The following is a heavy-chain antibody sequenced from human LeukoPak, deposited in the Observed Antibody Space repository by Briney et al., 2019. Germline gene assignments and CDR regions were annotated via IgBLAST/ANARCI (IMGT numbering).Heavy chain of an antibody. V-gene: IGHV3-64D*06. CDR2: ISSNGGST. CDR1: GFTFSSCA. D-gene: IGHD1-26*01. Sequence: GGSLRLSCSASGFTFSSCAMHWVRQAPGKGLEYVSAISSNGGSTYYADSVKGRFAISRDNSKNTLYLQMSSLRAEDTAVYYCVTGMRSGSSRARFDPWGQGTLVTVSS. CDR3: VTGMRSGSSRARFDP. J-gene: IGHJ5*02.